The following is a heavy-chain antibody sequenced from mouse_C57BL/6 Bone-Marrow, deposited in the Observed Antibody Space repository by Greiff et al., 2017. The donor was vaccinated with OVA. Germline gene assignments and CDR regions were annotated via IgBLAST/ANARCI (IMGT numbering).Heavy chain of an antibody. Sequence: EVQRVESGGGLVQSGRSLRLSCATSGFTFSDFYMEWVRQAPGKGLEWIAASRNKANDYTTEYSASVKGRFIVSRDTSQSILYLQMNALRAEDTAICYCARASNYFYAMDYWGQGTSVTVSS. D-gene: IGHD2-5*01. CDR1: GFTFSDFY. V-gene: IGHV7-1*01. CDR2: SRNKANDYTT. J-gene: IGHJ4*01. CDR3: ARASNYFYAMDY.